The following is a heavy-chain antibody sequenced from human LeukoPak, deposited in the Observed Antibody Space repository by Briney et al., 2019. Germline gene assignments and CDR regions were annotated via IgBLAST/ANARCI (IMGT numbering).Heavy chain of an antibody. CDR2: IYSGGST. CDR1: GFTVSSNY. CDR3: ASGVWGYYGSGSYSPPRAFDI. J-gene: IGHJ3*02. Sequence: PGGSLRLSCAASGFTVSSNYMSWVRQAPGKGLEWVSVIYSGGSTYYADSVKGRFTISRDNSKNTLYLQMNSLRAEDTAVYYCASGVWGYYGSGSYSPPRAFDIWGQGTMVTVSS. V-gene: IGHV3-66*01. D-gene: IGHD3-10*01.